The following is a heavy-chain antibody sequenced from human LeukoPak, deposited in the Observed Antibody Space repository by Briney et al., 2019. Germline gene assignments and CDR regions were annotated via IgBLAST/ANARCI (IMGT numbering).Heavy chain of an antibody. V-gene: IGHV3-48*04. Sequence: GGSLRLTCAASGFTFRTFSMNWVRQAPGKGLEWLSYISSGGTPIYYADSVKGRFTISRDDAQNLVYLQMSSLRAEDTAVYYCTYLRTPYYNDKWLDPWGQGALVTVSS. J-gene: IGHJ5*02. CDR3: TYLRTPYYNDKWLDP. CDR2: ISSGGTPI. D-gene: IGHD3/OR15-3a*01. CDR1: GFTFRTFS.